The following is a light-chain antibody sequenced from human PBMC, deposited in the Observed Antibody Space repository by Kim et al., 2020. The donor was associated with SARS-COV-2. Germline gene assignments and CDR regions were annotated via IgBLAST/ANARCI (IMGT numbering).Light chain of an antibody. J-gene: IGLJ2*01. Sequence: PGRSAQIYRWGDNIEDKSVHWHQQRPGRAPVLVMYYDSDRPSGIPERFVGSNSGNTATLTISRVEDGDEADYYCQVWDSDSDHPVFGGGTQLTVL. CDR1: NIEDKS. V-gene: IGLV3-21*04. CDR3: QVWDSDSDHPV. CDR2: YDS.